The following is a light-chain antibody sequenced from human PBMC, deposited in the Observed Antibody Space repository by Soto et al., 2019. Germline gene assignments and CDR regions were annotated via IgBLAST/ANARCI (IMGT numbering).Light chain of an antibody. CDR3: QQRSTWPMT. V-gene: IGKV3-11*01. Sequence: EIVLTQSPATLSLSPGDRATLSCRANQSVGSSLAWIRQRPGQAPSLVIYDAFNRASGTPARFSGSGSGTAFTLTISSLESADFATYYCQQRSTWPMTFGQGTRLEI. CDR1: QSVGSS. CDR2: DAF. J-gene: IGKJ5*01.